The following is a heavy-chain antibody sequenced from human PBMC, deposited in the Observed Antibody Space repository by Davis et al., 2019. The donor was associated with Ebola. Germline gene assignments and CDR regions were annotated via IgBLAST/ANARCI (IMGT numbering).Heavy chain of an antibody. CDR3: AREGQLGDYYYYGMDV. V-gene: IGHV1-69*06. Sequence: SVKVSCKASGGTFSSYAISWVRQAPGQGLEWMGGIIPIFGTANYAQKFQGRVTITADKSTSTAYMELSSLRSEDTAVYYCAREGQLGDYYYYGMDVWGQGTTVTVSS. D-gene: IGHD6-6*01. CDR2: IIPIFGTA. CDR1: GGTFSSYA. J-gene: IGHJ6*02.